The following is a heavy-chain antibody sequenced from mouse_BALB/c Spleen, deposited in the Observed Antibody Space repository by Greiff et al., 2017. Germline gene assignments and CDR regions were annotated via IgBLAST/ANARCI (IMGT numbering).Heavy chain of an antibody. CDR3: TRPITTVVADFDY. CDR2: IYPGNSDT. Sequence: VQLQQSGTVLARPGASVKMSCKASGYTFTSYWMHWVKQRPGQGLEWIGAIYPGNSDTSYNQKFKGKAKLTAVTSTSTAYMELSSLTNEDSAVYSCTRPITTVVADFDYWGQGTTLTVSS. V-gene: IGHV1-5*01. CDR1: GYTFTSYW. D-gene: IGHD1-1*01. J-gene: IGHJ2*01.